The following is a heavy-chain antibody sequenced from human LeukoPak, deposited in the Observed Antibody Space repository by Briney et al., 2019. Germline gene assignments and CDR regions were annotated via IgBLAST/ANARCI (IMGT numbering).Heavy chain of an antibody. V-gene: IGHV3-21*01. CDR2: ISSSSSYI. CDR1: GFTFSSYS. J-gene: IGHJ3*02. D-gene: IGHD3-10*01. Sequence: PGGSLRLSCAASGFTFSSYSMNWVRQAPGKGLDWVSSISSSSSYIYYADSVKGRFTISRDNAKNSLYLQMNSLRAEDTAVYYCARDLLWFGESDAFDIWGQGTMVTVSS. CDR3: ARDLLWFGESDAFDI.